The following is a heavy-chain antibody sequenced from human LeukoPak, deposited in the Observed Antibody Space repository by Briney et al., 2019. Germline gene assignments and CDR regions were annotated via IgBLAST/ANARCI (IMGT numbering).Heavy chain of an antibody. Sequence: GGSLRLSCAVSGITLSNYGMSWVRQGPGKGLEWVAGISDSGGRTNYADSVKGWFTISRDNPKNTLYLQMNSLRAEDTAVYFCAKRGVVIRVILVGFHKEAYYFDSWGQGALVTVSS. CDR1: GITLSNYG. CDR2: ISDSGGRT. V-gene: IGHV3-23*01. J-gene: IGHJ4*02. D-gene: IGHD3-22*01. CDR3: AKRGVVIRVILVGFHKEAYYFDS.